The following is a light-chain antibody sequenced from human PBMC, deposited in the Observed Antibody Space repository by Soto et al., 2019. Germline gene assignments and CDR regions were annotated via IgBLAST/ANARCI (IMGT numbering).Light chain of an antibody. Sequence: EIVLTQSPATLSLSPGERATLSCRASQSVSSYLAWYQQKPGQAPRLLIYDASNRATGIPARFSGSGSGTEFTLTISSLEPEDFAVYYCQQRSNRPYTFGQGTKLEIK. CDR3: QQRSNRPYT. CDR2: DAS. V-gene: IGKV3-11*01. CDR1: QSVSSY. J-gene: IGKJ2*01.